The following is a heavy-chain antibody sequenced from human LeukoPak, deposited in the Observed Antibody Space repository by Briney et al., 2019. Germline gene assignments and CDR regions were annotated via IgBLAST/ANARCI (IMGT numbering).Heavy chain of an antibody. Sequence: TGGSLRLSCAASGFTFSSYAMSWVRQAPGKGLEWVSIIYSGGTTYYADSVKGRFTISRDTYKNTVYLQMNSLRVEDTAVYYCARESRNTVTYFFDYWGQGTLVTVSS. CDR2: IYSGGTT. J-gene: IGHJ4*02. CDR3: ARESRNTVTYFFDY. V-gene: IGHV3-53*01. D-gene: IGHD4-17*01. CDR1: GFTFSSYA.